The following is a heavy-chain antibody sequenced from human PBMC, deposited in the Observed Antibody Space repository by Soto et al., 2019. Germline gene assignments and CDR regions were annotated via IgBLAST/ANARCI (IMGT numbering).Heavy chain of an antibody. CDR2: IYYSGNT. D-gene: IGHD2-8*01. V-gene: IGHV4-39*01. CDR1: GGSISRSSYY. Sequence: SETLSLTCSVSGGSISRSSYYWGWIRQPPGKGLEWIGSIYYSGNTYYNPSLKSRVTISVDTSKNQFSLKVSSGTAADTAVYYCTSLYYCCQAYWGQGTLVTVSS. J-gene: IGHJ4*02. CDR3: TSLYYCCQAY.